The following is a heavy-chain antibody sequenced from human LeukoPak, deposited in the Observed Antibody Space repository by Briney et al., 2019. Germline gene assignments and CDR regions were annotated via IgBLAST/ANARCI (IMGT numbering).Heavy chain of an antibody. J-gene: IGHJ4*02. D-gene: IGHD1-1*01. Sequence: GGSLRLSCAASGYTFNNYAMSWVRQAPGKGLEWVSAIGDNGGDTKYADSVKGRFTISRDNSKNTLYLQMNSLRVEDTAIYYCGKDWKLDYWGQGTLVTVSS. CDR1: GYTFNNYA. CDR2: IGDNGGDT. CDR3: GKDWKLDY. V-gene: IGHV3-23*01.